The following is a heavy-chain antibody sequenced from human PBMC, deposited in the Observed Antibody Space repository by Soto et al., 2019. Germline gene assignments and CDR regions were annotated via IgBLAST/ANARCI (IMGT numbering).Heavy chain of an antibody. CDR3: ATEYYYDSSSYYPN. CDR1: GFTFSSYA. CDR2: ISDSGGST. J-gene: IGHJ4*02. D-gene: IGHD3-22*01. Sequence: GGSLRLSCAASGFTFSSYAMSWVRQAPGKGLEWVSAISDSGGSTYYADSVKGRFTISRDNSKNTLYLKMSSLRAEDTAEYYCATEYYYDSSSYYPNWGQGTLVTVSS. V-gene: IGHV3-23*01.